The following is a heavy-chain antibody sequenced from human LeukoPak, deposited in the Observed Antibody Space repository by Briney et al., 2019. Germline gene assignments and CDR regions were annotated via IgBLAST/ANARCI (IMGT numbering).Heavy chain of an antibody. D-gene: IGHD3-3*01. V-gene: IGHV3-73*01. Sequence: GGSLRLSCAASGFTFSGSAMHWVRQASEKGLEWVGRIRSKANSYATAYAASVKGRFTISRDDSKNTAYLQMNSLKTEDTAVYYCTSQEPITTPDYWGQGTLVTVSS. CDR3: TSQEPITTPDY. CDR2: IRSKANSYAT. J-gene: IGHJ4*02. CDR1: GFTFSGSA.